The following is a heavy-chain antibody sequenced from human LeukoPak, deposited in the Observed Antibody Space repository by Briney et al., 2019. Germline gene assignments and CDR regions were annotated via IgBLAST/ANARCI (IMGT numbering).Heavy chain of an antibody. CDR2: ISWDGGST. J-gene: IGHJ4*02. CDR3: AKDKKAMWKQLPAGYYFDY. D-gene: IGHD6-13*01. CDR1: GFTFSSYT. Sequence: GGSLRLSCAASGFTFSSYTMHLVRQAPGQGLEWVSLISWDGGSTYYAYSVKGRFTISRDNSKNSLYLQMNSLRTEVTALYYCAKDKKAMWKQLPAGYYFDYWGQGTLVTVSS. V-gene: IGHV3-43*01.